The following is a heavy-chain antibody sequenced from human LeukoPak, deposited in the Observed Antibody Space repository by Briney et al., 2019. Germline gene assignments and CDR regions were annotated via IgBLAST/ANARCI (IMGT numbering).Heavy chain of an antibody. V-gene: IGHV4-59*01. CDR2: IYYSGST. D-gene: IGHD2-2*01. Sequence: PSETLSLTCTVSGGSISSDYWSWIRQPPGKGLECIWYIYYSGSTNYNPSLKSRVTISVDTSKNQFSLKLSSVTAADTAVYYCARGYCSSTSCLKSYYYYYMDVWGKGTTVTVSS. CDR1: GGSISSDY. J-gene: IGHJ6*03. CDR3: ARGYCSSTSCLKSYYYYYMDV.